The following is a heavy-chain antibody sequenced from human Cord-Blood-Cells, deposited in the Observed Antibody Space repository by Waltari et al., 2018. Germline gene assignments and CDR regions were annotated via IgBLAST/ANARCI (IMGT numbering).Heavy chain of an antibody. Sequence: QVQLQQWGAGLLKPSETLSLTCAVYGGSFSGYYWRWIRQPPGKGLEWIGEINHSGSTNYNPSLKSRVTISVDTSKNQFSLKLSSVTAADTAVYYCAREQDIVVVPAANWFDPWGQGTLVTVSS. CDR2: INHSGST. J-gene: IGHJ5*02. CDR1: GGSFSGYY. CDR3: AREQDIVVVPAANWFDP. D-gene: IGHD2-2*01. V-gene: IGHV4-34*01.